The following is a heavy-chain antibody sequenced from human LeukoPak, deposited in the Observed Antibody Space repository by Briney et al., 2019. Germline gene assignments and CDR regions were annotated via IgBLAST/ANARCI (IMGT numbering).Heavy chain of an antibody. D-gene: IGHD2-2*01. J-gene: IGHJ4*02. V-gene: IGHV4-34*01. CDR2: IHYSGTT. Sequence: PSETLSLTCAVYGGSFSGYYWSWIRQPPGKGLDWIASIHYSGTTYYNPSLKSRVTISVDTSKNHFSLKLSSVTAADTAVYYCARGPTYQPIDSWGQGTLVTVSS. CDR1: GGSFSGYY. CDR3: ARGPTYQPIDS.